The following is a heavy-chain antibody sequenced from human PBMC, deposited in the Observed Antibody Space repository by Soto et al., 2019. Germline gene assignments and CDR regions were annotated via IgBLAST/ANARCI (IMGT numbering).Heavy chain of an antibody. CDR2: INAGNGNT. V-gene: IGHV1-3*01. J-gene: IGHJ6*02. CDR3: ARDGYSYGRPYYYYGMDV. Sequence: ASVKVSCKASGYTFTSYAIHWVRQAPGQRLEWMGWINAGNGNTKYSQKFQGRVTITRDTSASTAYMELSSLRSEDTAVYYCARDGYSYGRPYYYYGMDVWGQGTTVTVSS. D-gene: IGHD5-18*01. CDR1: GYTFTSYA.